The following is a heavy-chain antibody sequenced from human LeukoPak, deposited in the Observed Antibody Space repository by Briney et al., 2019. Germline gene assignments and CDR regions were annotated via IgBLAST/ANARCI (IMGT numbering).Heavy chain of an antibody. Sequence: GGSLRLSCEASRFTYVSYAMTRVRQAPGKGLEWVSSIGGSGATTYYADSVKGRFTVSADNSKNTLYLQMNSLRAEDTAVYYCAFIPVGGLVISNSDYWGQGTRVTVSS. J-gene: IGHJ4*02. D-gene: IGHD3/OR15-3a*01. CDR2: IGGSGATT. V-gene: IGHV3-23*01. CDR3: AFIPVGGLVISNSDY. CDR1: RFTYVSYA.